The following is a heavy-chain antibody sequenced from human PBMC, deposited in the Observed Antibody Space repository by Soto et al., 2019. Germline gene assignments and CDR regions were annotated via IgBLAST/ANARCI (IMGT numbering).Heavy chain of an antibody. Sequence: SETLSLTCIVSGGTVNSGSYYWSWVRQAPGKGLEWIGHVYYSGTTKYNPSLKSRVTISVDTSNNQFSLKINSVTAADTAIYYCARDYWSPELRFDYWGQGILVTVSS. CDR2: VYYSGTT. J-gene: IGHJ4*01. CDR1: GGTVNSGSYY. V-gene: IGHV4-61*01. CDR3: ARDYWSPELRFDY. D-gene: IGHD3-3*01.